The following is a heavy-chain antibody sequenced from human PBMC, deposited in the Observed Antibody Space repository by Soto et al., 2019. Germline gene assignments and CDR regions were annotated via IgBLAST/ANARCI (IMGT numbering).Heavy chain of an antibody. J-gene: IGHJ3*02. V-gene: IGHV5-51*01. CDR2: IYPGDSDT. D-gene: IGHD3-22*01. CDR1: GYSFTSYW. Sequence: GESLKISCKGSGYSFTSYWIGWVRQMPGKGLEWMGIIYPGDSDTRYSPSFQGQVTISADKSISTAYLQWSSLKASDTAMYYCATPPPLLNYIVVGYDAFDIWGQGTMVTVSS. CDR3: ATPPPLLNYIVVGYDAFDI.